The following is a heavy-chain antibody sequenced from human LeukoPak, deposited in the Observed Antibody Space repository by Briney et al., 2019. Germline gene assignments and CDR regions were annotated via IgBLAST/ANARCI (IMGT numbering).Heavy chain of an antibody. CDR1: GFTFSSYW. J-gene: IGHJ4*02. CDR3: ARDPRDYYDSSAFDY. Sequence: QPGGSLRLSCAASGFTFSSYWMSWVRQAPGKGLEWVANIKQDGSEKYYVDSVKGRFTISRDNAKNSLYLQMNSLRAEDTAVYYCARDPRDYYDSSAFDYWGQGPLVTVSS. CDR2: IKQDGSEK. D-gene: IGHD3-22*01. V-gene: IGHV3-7*01.